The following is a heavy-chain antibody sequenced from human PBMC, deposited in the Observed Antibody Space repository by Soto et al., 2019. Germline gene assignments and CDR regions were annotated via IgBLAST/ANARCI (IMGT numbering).Heavy chain of an antibody. CDR2: ISYDGSNK. V-gene: IGHV3-30*03. Sequence: LRLSCAASGFTFSSYGMHWVRQAPGKGLEWVAVISYDGSNKYYADSVKGRFTISRDNSKNTLYLQMNSLRAEDTAVYYCATDIVVVPAAHEDDAFDIWGQGTMVTVSS. J-gene: IGHJ3*02. D-gene: IGHD2-2*01. CDR3: ATDIVVVPAAHEDDAFDI. CDR1: GFTFSSYG.